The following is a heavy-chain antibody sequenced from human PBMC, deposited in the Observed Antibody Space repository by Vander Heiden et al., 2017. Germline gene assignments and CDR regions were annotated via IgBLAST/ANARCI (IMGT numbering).Heavy chain of an antibody. CDR3: ARGYRGFDY. Sequence: EVQLVESGGGLVKPGGSLRLSCAASGFTFSSYSMNWVRQAPGKGLEWVSSISSSSRYIDDADSVKGRFTISRDNAKNSLYLQMNSLRAEDTAVDDCARGYRGFDYWGQGTLVTVSS. CDR2: ISSSSRYI. J-gene: IGHJ4*02. CDR1: GFTFSSYS. D-gene: IGHD5-18*01. V-gene: IGHV3-21*01.